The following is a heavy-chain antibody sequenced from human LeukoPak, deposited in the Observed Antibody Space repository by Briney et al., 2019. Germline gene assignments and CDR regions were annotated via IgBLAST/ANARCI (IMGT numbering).Heavy chain of an antibody. J-gene: IGHJ4*02. D-gene: IGHD2-15*01. Sequence: GGSLRLSCAASGFTFSSYSMNWVRQAPGKGLEWVSSISSSSSYKYYADSVKGRFTISRDNATNSLYLQMNSLRAEDTAVYYCARSEIDYCSGGSCPDPFDYWGQGTLVTV. CDR2: ISSSSSYK. V-gene: IGHV3-21*01. CDR3: ARSEIDYCSGGSCPDPFDY. CDR1: GFTFSSYS.